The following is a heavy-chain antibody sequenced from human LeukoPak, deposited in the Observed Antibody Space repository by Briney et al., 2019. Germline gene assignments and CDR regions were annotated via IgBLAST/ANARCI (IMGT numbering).Heavy chain of an antibody. CDR3: ARPRTDYDSYGMDV. J-gene: IGHJ6*02. CDR1: GYTFIGYY. Sequence: ASVKVSCKASGYTFIGYYMHWVRQAPGQGLEWMGWINPNSGGTNYAQKFQGRVTMTRDTSISTAYMELSRLRSDDTAVYYCARPRTDYDSYGMDVWGQGTTVTVSS. CDR2: INPNSGGT. D-gene: IGHD3-3*01. V-gene: IGHV1-2*02.